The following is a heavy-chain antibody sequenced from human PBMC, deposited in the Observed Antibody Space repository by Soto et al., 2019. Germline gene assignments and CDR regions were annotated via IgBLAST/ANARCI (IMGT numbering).Heavy chain of an antibody. Sequence: GGSLRLSCAASGFTLSGYDIHWVRQATGKGLEWVSGIGSAGDTYYEDSVKGRFTISRENAKNTLYLQMNSQIAKDTAVYYCARDPKITFGGVHYYYGMDVWGQGTTVTVSS. CDR3: ARDPKITFGGVHYYYGMDV. D-gene: IGHD3-16*01. CDR1: GFTLSGYD. J-gene: IGHJ6*02. CDR2: IGSAGDT. V-gene: IGHV3-13*01.